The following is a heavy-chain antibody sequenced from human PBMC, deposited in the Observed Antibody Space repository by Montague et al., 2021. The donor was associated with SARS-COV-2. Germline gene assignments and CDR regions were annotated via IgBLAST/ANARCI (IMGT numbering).Heavy chain of an antibody. CDR2: ISCSGRT. D-gene: IGHD3-10*01. CDR1: GGSVSSSPYD. V-gene: IGHV4-39*01. J-gene: IGHJ6*03. Sequence: SETLSLTCTVSGGSVSSSPYDWGWIRQPPGRGLDWVGSISCSGRTYFSPSLKSRLTISVDSSDNQFSLRLSSLTAADTAVYYCASSYYYGSGTYVYNYYMDVWGKGTTVTVSS. CDR3: ASSYYYGSGTYVYNYYMDV.